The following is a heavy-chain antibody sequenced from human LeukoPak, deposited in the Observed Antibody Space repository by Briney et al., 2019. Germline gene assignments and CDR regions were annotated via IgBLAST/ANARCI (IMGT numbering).Heavy chain of an antibody. CDR2: ISGSGSST. J-gene: IGHJ3*01. CDR3: ASQRDDFEL. V-gene: IGHV3-23*01. Sequence: GGSLRLSCAASGFTFSNYALSWVRQAPGKGLEWVSTISGSGSSTYYVDFVQGRFTISRDNSKNTLYMRMNSLRAEDTAIYYCASQRDDFELWGPGTVVTVSS. CDR1: GFTFSNYA.